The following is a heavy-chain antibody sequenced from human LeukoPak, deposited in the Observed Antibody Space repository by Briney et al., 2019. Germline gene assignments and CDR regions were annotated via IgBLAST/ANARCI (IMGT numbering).Heavy chain of an antibody. CDR3: AREAAGGLRGYYYYYYMDV. J-gene: IGHJ6*03. V-gene: IGHV3-7*01. CDR2: IKQDGSEK. D-gene: IGHD6-13*01. CDR1: GFTFSSYW. Sequence: PGGSLRLPCAASGFTFSSYWMSWVRQAPGKGLEWVANIKQDGSEKYYVDSVKGRFTISRDNAKNSLYLQMNSLRAEDTAVYYCAREAAGGLRGYYYYYYMDVWGKGTTVTVSS.